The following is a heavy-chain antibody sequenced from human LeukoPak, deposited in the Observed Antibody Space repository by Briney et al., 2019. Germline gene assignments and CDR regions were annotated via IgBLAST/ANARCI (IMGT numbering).Heavy chain of an antibody. D-gene: IGHD2-8*01. V-gene: IGHV3-21*01. CDR1: GFTFSSYS. CDR3: ASMLDADY. J-gene: IGHJ4*02. Sequence: GGSLRLSCAASGFTFSSYSMNWVRQAPGKGLEWVSSNSSSSSYIYYADSVKGRFTISRDNAKNSLYLQMNSLRAEDTAVYYCASMLDADYWGQGTLVTVSS. CDR2: NSSSSSYI.